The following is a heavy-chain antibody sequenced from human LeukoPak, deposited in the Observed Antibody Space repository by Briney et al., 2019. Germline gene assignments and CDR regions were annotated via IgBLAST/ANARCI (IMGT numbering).Heavy chain of an antibody. CDR3: ARHSDVIGAI. V-gene: IGHV5-51*01. D-gene: IGHD3-10*01. Sequence: GEPLKISCKASGYTFTHKWIGWVRKKSGSGLEWMGIIYPRDSDTRYSPSFQGHVTISADTSINTAYLEWSRLEASDTAIYYCARHSDVIGAIWGQGTLVTVSS. CDR1: GYTFTHKW. J-gene: IGHJ4*02. CDR2: IYPRDSDT.